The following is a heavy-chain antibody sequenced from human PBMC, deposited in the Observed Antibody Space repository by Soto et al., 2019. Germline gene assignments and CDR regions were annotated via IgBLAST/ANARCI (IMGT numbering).Heavy chain of an antibody. V-gene: IGHV1-69*01. CDR3: ARVPGPAAIHYYYYGMDV. CDR1: GGTFSSYA. CDR2: IIPIFGTA. Sequence: QVQLVQSGAEVKKPGSSVKVSCKASGGTFSSYAISWVRQAPGQGLEWMGGIIPIFGTANYAQKFQGRVTITADESTSTAYMELSSLRSEDTAVYYCARVPGPAAIHYYYYGMDVWGQGTTVTVSS. D-gene: IGHD2-2*01. J-gene: IGHJ6*02.